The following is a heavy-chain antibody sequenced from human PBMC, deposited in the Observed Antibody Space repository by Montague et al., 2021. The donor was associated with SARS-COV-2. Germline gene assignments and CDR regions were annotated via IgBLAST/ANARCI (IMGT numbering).Heavy chain of an antibody. J-gene: IGHJ4*02. CDR3: AREDYGDYGFDY. V-gene: IGHV3-30-3*01. Sequence: SLRLSCAASGLTFSSYAMHWVRQAPGKGLEWVAVISYDGSNKYYADSVKGRFTISRDNSKNTLYLQMNSLRAEDTAVYYCAREDYGDYGFDYWGQGTLVTVSS. CDR2: ISYDGSNK. D-gene: IGHD4-17*01. CDR1: GLTFSSYA.